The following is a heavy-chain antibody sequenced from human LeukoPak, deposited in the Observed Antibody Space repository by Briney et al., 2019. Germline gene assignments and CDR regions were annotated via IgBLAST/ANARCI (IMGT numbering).Heavy chain of an antibody. CDR1: GGSISSGGYS. Sequence: PSETLSLTCAVSGGSISSGGYSWNWIRQPPGKGLEWIGYIYHSGSTYYNPSLKSRVTISVDRSKNQFSLKLSSVTAADTAVYYCARSTLSSGYDPFFDYWGQGTLVTVSS. J-gene: IGHJ4*02. D-gene: IGHD5-12*01. V-gene: IGHV4-30-2*01. CDR3: ARSTLSSGYDPFFDY. CDR2: IYHSGST.